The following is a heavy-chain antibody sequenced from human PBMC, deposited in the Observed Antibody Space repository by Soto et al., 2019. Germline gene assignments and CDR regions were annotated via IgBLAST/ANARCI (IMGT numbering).Heavy chain of an antibody. CDR3: ASWVMVYAIEGGFDY. D-gene: IGHD2-8*01. CDR1: GGSISSSSYY. J-gene: IGHJ4*02. Sequence: SETLSLTCTVSGGSISSSSYYWGWIRQPPGKGLEWIGSIYYSGSTYYNPSLKSRVTISVDTSKNQFSLKLSSVTAADTAVYYCASWVMVYAIEGGFDYWGQGTLVTVSS. V-gene: IGHV4-39*01. CDR2: IYYSGST.